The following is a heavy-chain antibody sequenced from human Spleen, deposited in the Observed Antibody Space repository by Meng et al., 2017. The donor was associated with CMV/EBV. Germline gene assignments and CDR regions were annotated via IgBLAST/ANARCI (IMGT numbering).Heavy chain of an antibody. CDR1: GGSISSYY. Sequence: SETLSLTCTVSGGSISSYYWSWIRQPPGKGLEWIGYIYYSGSTNYNPSLKSRVTISVDTSKNQFPLKLSSLTAADTAVYYCARYSSGWYYFDYWGQGNLVTVSS. J-gene: IGHJ4*02. V-gene: IGHV4-59*01. CDR3: ARYSSGWYYFDY. D-gene: IGHD6-19*01. CDR2: IYYSGST.